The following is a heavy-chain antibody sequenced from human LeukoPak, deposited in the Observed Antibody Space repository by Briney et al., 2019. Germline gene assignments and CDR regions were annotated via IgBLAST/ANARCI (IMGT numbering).Heavy chain of an antibody. CDR2: IYYSGST. D-gene: IGHD3-10*01. CDR1: GGSISSSSYY. V-gene: IGHV4-39*07. CDR3: ARVVDLWFGDPGDY. J-gene: IGHJ4*02. Sequence: SETLSLTCTVSGGSISSSSYYWGWIRQPPGKGLEWIGSIYYSGSTYYNPSLKSRVTISVDTSKNQFSLKLSSVTAADTAVYYCARVVDLWFGDPGDYWGQGTLVTVSS.